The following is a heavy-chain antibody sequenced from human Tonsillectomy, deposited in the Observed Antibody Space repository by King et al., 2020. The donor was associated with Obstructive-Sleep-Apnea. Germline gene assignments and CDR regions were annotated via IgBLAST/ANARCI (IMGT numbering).Heavy chain of an antibody. J-gene: IGHJ4*02. CDR2: INPSGGST. CDR3: ARDPLAGYFDY. V-gene: IGHV1-46*03. Sequence: QLVQSGAEVKKPGASVKVSCKASGYTFTSYYMHWVRQAPGQGLEWMGIINPSGGSTSYAQKSQGRVTMTRDTSTSTVYMELSSLRSEDTAVYYCARDPLAGYFDYWGQGTLVTVSS. CDR1: GYTFTSYY.